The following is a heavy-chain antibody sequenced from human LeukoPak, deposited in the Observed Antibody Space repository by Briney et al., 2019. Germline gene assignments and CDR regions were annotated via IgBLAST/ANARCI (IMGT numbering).Heavy chain of an antibody. CDR3: AREGHDYGDYVPLDY. D-gene: IGHD4-17*01. J-gene: IGHJ4*02. CDR1: GFTFSNYA. Sequence: GGSLRLSCAASGFTFSNYAMHWVRQAPGKGLEWVSLISSGGTYEYYADSVKGRFTISRDNAKNSLYLQMNSLRAEDTAVYYCAREGHDYGDYVPLDYWGQGTLVTVSS. CDR2: ISSGGTYE. V-gene: IGHV3-30*07.